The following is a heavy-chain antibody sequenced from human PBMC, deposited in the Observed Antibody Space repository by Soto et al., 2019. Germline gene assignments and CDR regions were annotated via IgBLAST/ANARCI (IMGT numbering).Heavy chain of an antibody. D-gene: IGHD3-22*01. Sequence: SETLSLTCAVYGGSFSAYCWSWIRQPPGKGLEWIGEINHSGGTSYNPSLTSRVTITVDTSKSQFSLKLTSVPAADRAVYYCARGSVDTVDSSGFYDYWGQGTPVTVSS. J-gene: IGHJ4*02. V-gene: IGHV4-34*01. CDR1: GGSFSAYC. CDR3: ARGSVDTVDSSGFYDY. CDR2: INHSGGT.